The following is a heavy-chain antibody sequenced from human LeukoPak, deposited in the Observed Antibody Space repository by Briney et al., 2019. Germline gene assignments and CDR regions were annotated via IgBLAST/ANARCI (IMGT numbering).Heavy chain of an antibody. V-gene: IGHV3-30*03. Sequence: GGSLRLSCAASGFTFSSYWMSWVRQAPGKGLEWVAVISYDGSNKYYADSVKGRFTISRDNSKNTLYLQMNSLRAENTAVYYCASSRDYGDYRGSSPVDYWGQGTLVTVSS. CDR3: ASSRDYGDYRGSSPVDY. CDR2: ISYDGSNK. J-gene: IGHJ4*02. D-gene: IGHD4-17*01. CDR1: GFTFSSYW.